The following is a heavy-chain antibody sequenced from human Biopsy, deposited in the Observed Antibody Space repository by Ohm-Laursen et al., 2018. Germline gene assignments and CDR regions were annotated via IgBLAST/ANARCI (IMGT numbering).Heavy chain of an antibody. V-gene: IGHV3-9*01. CDR3: AKASGYSSGWPIDY. J-gene: IGHJ4*02. D-gene: IGHD6-19*01. CDR1: GFTFENYA. CDR2: ISWNSGSV. Sequence: RSLRLSCAASGFTFENYAMNWVRQAPGKGLEWVSGISWNSGSVVYADSVKGRFTISRDNAKNSLYLQMHSLRAEDTAVYYCAKASGYSSGWPIDYWGQGNLVTVSS.